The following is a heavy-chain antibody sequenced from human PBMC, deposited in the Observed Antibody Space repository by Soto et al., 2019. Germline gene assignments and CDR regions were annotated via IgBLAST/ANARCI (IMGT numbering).Heavy chain of an antibody. Sequence: LSLTCAVYGASFSGYHWSWIRQPPGKGLEWIGEINHSGSTNYNPSLKSRVTISVDTSKNQFSLKLSSVTAADTAVYYCARVGPTARGGSYYYNMDVGGKGPTVPVSS. V-gene: IGHV4-34*01. D-gene: IGHD3-16*01. CDR3: ARVGPTARGGSYYYNMDV. CDR1: GASFSGYH. J-gene: IGHJ6*03. CDR2: INHSGST.